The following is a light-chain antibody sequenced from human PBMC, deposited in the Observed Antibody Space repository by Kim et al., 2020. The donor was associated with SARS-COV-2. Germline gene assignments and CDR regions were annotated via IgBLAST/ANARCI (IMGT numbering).Light chain of an antibody. J-gene: IGLJ3*02. V-gene: IGLV3-21*01. CDR3: QVWESTSDHPE. CDR1: NIGNES. Sequence: SYELTQPPSVSVAPGEMARITCGGNNIGNESVYWYQQRPGQAPVLVIYYDSDRPSGISERFSGSNSGNTATLTISRVGAGDEADYFCQVWESTSDHPEFGGGTQLTVL. CDR2: YDS.